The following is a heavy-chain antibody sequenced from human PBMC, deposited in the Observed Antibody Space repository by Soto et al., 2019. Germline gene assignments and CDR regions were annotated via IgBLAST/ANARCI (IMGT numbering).Heavy chain of an antibody. V-gene: IGHV4-30-2*01. J-gene: IGHJ4*02. CDR3: ARSVGIVVVPAASPRFDY. D-gene: IGHD2-2*01. Sequence: PSETLSLTCAVSGGSISSGGYSWSWIRQPPGKGLEWVGYIYHSGSTYYNPSLKSRVTISVDRSKNQFSLKLSSVTAADTAVYYCARSVGIVVVPAASPRFDYWGQGTLVTVSS. CDR1: GGSISSGGYS. CDR2: IYHSGST.